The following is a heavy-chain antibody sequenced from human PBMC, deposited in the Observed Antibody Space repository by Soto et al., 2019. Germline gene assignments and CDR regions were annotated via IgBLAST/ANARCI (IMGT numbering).Heavy chain of an antibody. J-gene: IGHJ4*02. CDR2: INWNGESL. V-gene: IGHV3-20*01. D-gene: IGHD4-17*01. CDR1: GFTFDDHG. CDR3: ARGFQTSVTNFFDY. Sequence: GGSLRLSCAASGFTFDDHGMNWVRQVPGKGLEWVSGINWNGESLGYADSVKGRFTISRDNAKNSLYLQMNSLRAEDKALYHCARGFQTSVTNFFDYWGQGTLVTVSS.